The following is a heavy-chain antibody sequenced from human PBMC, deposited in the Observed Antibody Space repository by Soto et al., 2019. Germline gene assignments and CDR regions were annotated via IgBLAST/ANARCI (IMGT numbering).Heavy chain of an antibody. CDR1: GYAFTSYY. V-gene: IGHV1-46*01. J-gene: IGHJ6*02. D-gene: IGHD3-16*01. CDR2: INPSGGST. CDR3: ARGGMSNYYGMDV. Sequence: ASVEVSWKASGYAFTSYYMHWVLQAPGQGLEWMGIINPSGGSTSYAQKFQGRVTMTRDTSTSTVYMELSSLRSEDTAVYYCARGGMSNYYGMDVWGQGTTVTVSS.